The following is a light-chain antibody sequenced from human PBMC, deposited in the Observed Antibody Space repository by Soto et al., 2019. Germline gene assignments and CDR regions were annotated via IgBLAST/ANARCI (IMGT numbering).Light chain of an antibody. CDR2: GAS. Sequence: EIVLTQSPGTLSLSPRERSTLSCGASQSVSSSYLAWYQQKPGQAPRLLMYGASTRATGVPARFSGSGSGTDFTLTISRLEPEDFAVYYCQQYGSSGTFGQGTKV. CDR1: QSVSSSY. J-gene: IGKJ1*01. CDR3: QQYGSSGT. V-gene: IGKV3-20*01.